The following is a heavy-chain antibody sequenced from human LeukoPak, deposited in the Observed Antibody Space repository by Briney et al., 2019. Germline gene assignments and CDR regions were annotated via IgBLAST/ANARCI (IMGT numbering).Heavy chain of an antibody. J-gene: IGHJ4*02. V-gene: IGHV3-30*18. Sequence: PGRSLRLSCAASGFTLSSYGMHWVRQAPGKGLEWVAVISYDGSNKYYADSVKGRFTISRDNSKNTLYLQMNSLRAEDTAVYYCAKGMWAFGGVIVYDYWGQGTLVTVSS. D-gene: IGHD3-16*02. CDR3: AKGMWAFGGVIVYDY. CDR2: ISYDGSNK. CDR1: GFTLSSYG.